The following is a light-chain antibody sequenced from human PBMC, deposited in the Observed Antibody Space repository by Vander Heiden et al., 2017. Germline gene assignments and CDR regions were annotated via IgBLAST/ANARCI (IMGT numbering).Light chain of an antibody. V-gene: IGKV4-1*01. J-gene: IGKJ2*01. CDR3: QQYYNIPPT. CDR1: QSVLYSSNNKNY. Sequence: DIVMTQSPDPVAVSLGERATINCKSSQSVLYSSNNKNYLTWYQQKPGQPPKLLIYWASTRESGVPDRFSGSGSGTDFTLTISSLQAEDVAVYYCQQYYNIPPTFGQGTKLEIK. CDR2: WAS.